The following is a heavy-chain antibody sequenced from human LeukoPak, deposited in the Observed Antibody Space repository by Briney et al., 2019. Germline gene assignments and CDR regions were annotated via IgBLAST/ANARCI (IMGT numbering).Heavy chain of an antibody. CDR3: ARAFPTDWELMGGYYFGY. CDR2: IIPIFGTA. V-gene: IGHV1-69*13. CDR1: GGTFSSYA. D-gene: IGHD1-26*01. J-gene: IGHJ4*02. Sequence: GASVKVSCKASGGTFSSYAISWVRQAPGQGLEWMGGIIPIFGTANYAQKFQGRVTITADESTSTAYMELSSLRSEDTAVYYCARAFPTDWELMGGYYFGYWGQGTLVTVSS.